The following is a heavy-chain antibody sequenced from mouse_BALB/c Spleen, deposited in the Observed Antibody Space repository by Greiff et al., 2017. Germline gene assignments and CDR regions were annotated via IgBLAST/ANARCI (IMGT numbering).Heavy chain of an antibody. Sequence: VQRVESGPGLVAPSQSLSITCTVSGFSLTSYGVHWVRQPPGKGLEWLGVIWAGGSTNYNSALMSRLSISKDNSKSQVFLKMNSLQTDDTAMYYCARVGYYGSSLNWYFDVWGAGTTVTVSS. J-gene: IGHJ1*01. CDR3: ARVGYYGSSLNWYFDV. CDR2: IWAGGST. V-gene: IGHV2-9*02. D-gene: IGHD1-1*01. CDR1: GFSLTSYG.